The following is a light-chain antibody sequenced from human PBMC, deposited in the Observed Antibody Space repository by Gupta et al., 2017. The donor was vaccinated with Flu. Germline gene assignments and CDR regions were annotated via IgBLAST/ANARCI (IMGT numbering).Light chain of an antibody. CDR3: SSYTSSSTLYVV. J-gene: IGLJ2*01. Sequence: QSALTQPASVSGSPGPSITLSCTGTSSDVGGYNYVSWYQQHPGKAPKLMIYEVSNRPSGVSNRFSGSKSGNTASLTISGLQAEDEADYYCSSYTSSSTLYVVFGGGTKLTVL. CDR1: SSDVGGYNY. V-gene: IGLV2-14*01. CDR2: EVS.